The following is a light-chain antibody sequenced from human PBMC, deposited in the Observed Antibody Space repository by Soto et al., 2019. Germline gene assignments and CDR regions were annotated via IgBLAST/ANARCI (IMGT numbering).Light chain of an antibody. CDR3: QQYDNLLFT. CDR1: QDITNY. V-gene: IGKV1-33*01. CDR2: DAS. J-gene: IGKJ4*01. Sequence: DIQMTQSPSSLSASVGDRVTITCQASQDITNYLNWYQQKPGKAPKLLIYDASNLETGVPSRFSGRGSGTDFTFTISSLQPEDVATYYCQQYDNLLFTFGGGTRVEIK.